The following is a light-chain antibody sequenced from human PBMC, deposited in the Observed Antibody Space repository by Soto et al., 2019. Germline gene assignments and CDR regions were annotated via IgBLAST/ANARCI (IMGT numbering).Light chain of an antibody. Sequence: DIQMTQSPSSVSASVGDRVTITCRASQGIGSWLAWYQQKPGKAPNLLIYDASKLHSGVPSRFSGSGSGTDFSLTISSLQPEDFATYYCQQYGTFGQGTKVDIK. CDR3: QQYGT. CDR2: DAS. J-gene: IGKJ1*01. V-gene: IGKV1-12*01. CDR1: QGIGSW.